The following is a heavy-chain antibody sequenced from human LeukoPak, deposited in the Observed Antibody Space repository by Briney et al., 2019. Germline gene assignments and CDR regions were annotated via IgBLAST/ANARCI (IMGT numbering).Heavy chain of an antibody. Sequence: SETLSLTCTVSGYSISSGFYWGWIRQPPGKGLEWIGSIYHSGSTHYNSSLKSRVTISVDTSKNQLSLKLSSVTAADTAVYYCARDFRGGYDFWSGYYTPYYFDYWGQGTLVTVSP. CDR3: ARDFRGGYDFWSGYYTPYYFDY. CDR1: GYSISSGFY. D-gene: IGHD3-3*01. J-gene: IGHJ4*02. V-gene: IGHV4-38-2*02. CDR2: IYHSGST.